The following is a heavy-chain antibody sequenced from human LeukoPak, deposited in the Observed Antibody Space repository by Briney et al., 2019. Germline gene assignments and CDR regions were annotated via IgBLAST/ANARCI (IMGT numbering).Heavy chain of an antibody. V-gene: IGHV3-7*03. CDR3: ARSSYSSSSSV. CDR1: GFTFSSHW. CDR2: INSDGSEG. D-gene: IGHD6-6*01. Sequence: GGSLRLSCAASGFTFSSHWMTWVRQAPGKGLEWVANINSDGSEGYYADVVKGRFTISRDNAKNSLYLQINSLRAEDTAVYYCARSSYSSSSSVWGQGTMVTVSS. J-gene: IGHJ3*01.